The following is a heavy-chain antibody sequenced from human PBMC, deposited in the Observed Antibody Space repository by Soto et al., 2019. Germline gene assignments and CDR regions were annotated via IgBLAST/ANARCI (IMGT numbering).Heavy chain of an antibody. J-gene: IGHJ4*02. V-gene: IGHV1-69*19. CDR1: AGTFNTYA. CDR2: ISPMFGAA. Sequence: QVQLVQSGAEMKKPGSSVKVSCQSSAGTFNTYAMNWVRQAPGQGPEWMGDISPMFGAANYAPKFQGRVTITTDESTVTSYMQLSSLTSEDTALYFCAREVQVHTPAFVYWGQGTLVTVSS. CDR3: AREVQVHTPAFVY. D-gene: IGHD3-10*01.